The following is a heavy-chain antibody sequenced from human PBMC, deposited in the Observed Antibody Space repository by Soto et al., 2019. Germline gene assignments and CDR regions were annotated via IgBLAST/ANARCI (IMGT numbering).Heavy chain of an antibody. V-gene: IGHV4-4*02. CDR2: IYHSGAT. CDR3: ASHRGNTYGPYDY. CDR1: GGSISSGNW. J-gene: IGHJ4*02. Sequence: VQLQESGPGLVKPSGTLSLTCAVSGGSISSGNWWSWVRQPPGKALEWIGEIYHSGATNDNPSLKSRVTISLDKSKNQFSLRLSSVTAAYTAVYYCASHRGNTYGPYDYWGQGILVTVSS. D-gene: IGHD5-18*01.